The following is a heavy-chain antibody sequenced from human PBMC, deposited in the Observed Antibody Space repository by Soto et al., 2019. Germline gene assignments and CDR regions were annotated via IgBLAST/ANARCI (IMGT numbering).Heavy chain of an antibody. CDR1: GGSISSYY. CDR2: IYYSGST. Sequence: PSETLSLTCTVSGGSISSYYWSWIRQPPGKGLEWIGYIYYSGSTNYNPSLKSRVTISVDTSKNQFSLKLSSVTAADTAVYYCARRGVVAAHYYMDVWGKGTTVTVSS. V-gene: IGHV4-59*08. D-gene: IGHD2-15*01. J-gene: IGHJ6*03. CDR3: ARRGVVAAHYYMDV.